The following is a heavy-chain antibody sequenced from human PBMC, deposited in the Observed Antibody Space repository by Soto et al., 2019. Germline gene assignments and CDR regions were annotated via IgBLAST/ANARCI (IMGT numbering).Heavy chain of an antibody. CDR3: ARGYVGTGFFDY. Sequence: ASETLSLTCTVSGGSISSGGYYWSWIRQHPGKGLEWIGYIYYSGSTYYNPSLKSRVTISVDTSKNQFSLKLSSVTAADTAVYYCARGYVGTGFFDYWGQGTLVTVSS. CDR1: GGSISSGGYY. D-gene: IGHD1-1*01. CDR2: IYYSGST. V-gene: IGHV4-31*03. J-gene: IGHJ4*02.